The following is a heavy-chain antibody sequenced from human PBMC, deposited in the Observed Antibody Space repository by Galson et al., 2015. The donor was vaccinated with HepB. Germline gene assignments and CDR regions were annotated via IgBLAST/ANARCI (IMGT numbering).Heavy chain of an antibody. CDR1: GFTFSSYA. J-gene: IGHJ4*02. V-gene: IGHV3-23*01. CDR3: LWTCSGTTCVPLPAGA. D-gene: IGHD2-2*01. CDR2: ISDSGRYT. Sequence: SLRLSCAASGFTFSSYAMNWVRQAPGKGLEWASGISDSGRYTFYTDSAKGRFTISRDNSKNTLYLQINSLRAEDTAVYYCLWTCSGTTCVPLPAGAGGQGALVTVSS.